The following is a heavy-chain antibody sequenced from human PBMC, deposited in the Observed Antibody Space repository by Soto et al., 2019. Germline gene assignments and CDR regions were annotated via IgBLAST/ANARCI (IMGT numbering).Heavy chain of an antibody. CDR2: ISYDGSNK. J-gene: IGHJ4*02. V-gene: IGHV3-30*03. D-gene: IGHD3-3*01. Sequence: QVKLVESGGGVGQPGRSLRLSCAASGFTFSSYGMHWVRQAPGKGLEWVAVISYDGSNKYYADSVKGRFTISRDNSKNTLYLQMNSLRAEDTAVYYCATNDFWSGYSIFDYWGQGTLVTVSS. CDR1: GFTFSSYG. CDR3: ATNDFWSGYSIFDY.